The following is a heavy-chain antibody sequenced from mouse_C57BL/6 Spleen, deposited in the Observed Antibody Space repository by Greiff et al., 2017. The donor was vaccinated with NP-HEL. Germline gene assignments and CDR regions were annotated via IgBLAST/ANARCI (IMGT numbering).Heavy chain of an antibody. CDR1: GYAFSSSW. J-gene: IGHJ2*01. V-gene: IGHV1-82*01. D-gene: IGHD3-1*01. Sequence: QVQLQQPGAELVKPGASVKISCKASGYAFSSSWMNWVKQRPGKGLEWIGRIYPGDGDTNYNGKFKGKATLTADKSSSTAYMQLSSLTSEDSAVYFCARSGDLYYFDYWGQGTTLTVSS. CDR3: ARSGDLYYFDY. CDR2: IYPGDGDT.